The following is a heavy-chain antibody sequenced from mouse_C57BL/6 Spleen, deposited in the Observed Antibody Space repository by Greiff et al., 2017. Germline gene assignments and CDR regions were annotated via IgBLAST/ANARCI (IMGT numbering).Heavy chain of an antibody. CDR3: ARHFYITTVVATRGTDWDGYYFDY. CDR1: GYTFTDYY. J-gene: IGHJ2*01. V-gene: IGHV1-26*01. CDR2: INPNNGGT. Sequence: EVQLQQSGPELVKPGASVKISCKASGYTFTDYYMNWVKQSHGKSLEWIGDINPNNGGTSYNQKFKGKATLTVDKSSSTAYMELRSLTSEDSAVYYCARHFYITTVVATRGTDWDGYYFDYWGQGTTLTVSS. D-gene: IGHD1-1*01.